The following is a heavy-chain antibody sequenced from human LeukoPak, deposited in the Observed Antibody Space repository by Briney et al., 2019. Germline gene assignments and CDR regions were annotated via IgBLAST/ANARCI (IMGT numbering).Heavy chain of an antibody. V-gene: IGHV3-53*01. CDR3: ARGPTVGLLTFDP. CDR2: IYSVGST. J-gene: IGHJ5*02. Sequence: PGGSLRLSCAASGFTVSGNYMSWVRQAPGKGREWGSVIYSVGSTYYADSVKGRFTISRDNSKNPLYLQMNSLRAEDKAVYYCARGPTVGLLTFDPWRQGTLVPVSS. D-gene: IGHD3/OR15-3a*01. CDR1: GFTVSGNY.